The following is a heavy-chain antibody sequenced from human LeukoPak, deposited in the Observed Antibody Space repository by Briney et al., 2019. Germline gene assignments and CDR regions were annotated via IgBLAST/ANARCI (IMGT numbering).Heavy chain of an antibody. Sequence: GGSLRLSCAASGFTFSSYWMSWVRQAPGKGLEWVAVIWYDGSNKYYADSVKGRFTISRDNSKNTLYLQMNSLRAEDTAVYYCARDPYSYGYFDYWGQGTLVTVSS. CDR1: GFTFSSYW. D-gene: IGHD5-18*01. CDR2: IWYDGSNK. CDR3: ARDPYSYGYFDY. J-gene: IGHJ4*02. V-gene: IGHV3-33*08.